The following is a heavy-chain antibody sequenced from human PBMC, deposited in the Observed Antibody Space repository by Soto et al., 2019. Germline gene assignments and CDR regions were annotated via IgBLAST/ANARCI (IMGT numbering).Heavy chain of an antibody. V-gene: IGHV3-21*01. CDR3: ARDAPEDGSGYYYYGMDV. D-gene: IGHD3-10*01. J-gene: IGHJ6*02. CDR2: ISSSSSYI. Sequence: VQLVESGGGLVKPGGSLRLSCAASGFTFSSYSMNWVRQAPGKGLEWVSSISSSSSYIYYADSVKGRFTISRDNAKNSLYLQMNSLRAEDTAVYYCARDAPEDGSGYYYYGMDVWGQGTTVTVSS. CDR1: GFTFSSYS.